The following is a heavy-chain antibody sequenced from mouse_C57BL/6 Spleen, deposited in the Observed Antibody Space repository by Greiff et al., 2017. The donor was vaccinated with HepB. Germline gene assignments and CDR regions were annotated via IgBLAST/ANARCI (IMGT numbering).Heavy chain of an antibody. J-gene: IGHJ2*01. CDR1: GYTFTSYW. CDR2: IDPSDSYT. CDR3: ARNDLSFDY. D-gene: IGHD2-3*01. V-gene: IGHV1-69*01. Sequence: QVQLQQPGAELVMPGASVKLSCKASGYTFTSYWMHWVKQRPGQGLEWIGEIDPSDSYTNYNQKFKGKSTLTVDKSSSTAYMQLSSLTSEDSAVYYCARNDLSFDYWGQGTTLTVSS.